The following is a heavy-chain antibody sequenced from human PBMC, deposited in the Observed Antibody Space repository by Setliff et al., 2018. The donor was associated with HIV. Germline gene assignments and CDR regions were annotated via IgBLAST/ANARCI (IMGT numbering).Heavy chain of an antibody. CDR1: GGSISSYY. J-gene: IGHJ3*02. CDR2: IYTSGST. CDR3: ARGSTKEGFSRAPYCGGDCYGDDAFDI. D-gene: IGHD2-21*02. Sequence: SETLSLTCTVSGGSISSYYWSWIRQPPGKGLEWIGYIYTSGSTNYNPSLKSRVTISVDTSKNQFSLKLSSVTAADTAVYYCARGSTKEGFSRAPYCGGDCYGDDAFDIWGQGTTVT. V-gene: IGHV4-4*08.